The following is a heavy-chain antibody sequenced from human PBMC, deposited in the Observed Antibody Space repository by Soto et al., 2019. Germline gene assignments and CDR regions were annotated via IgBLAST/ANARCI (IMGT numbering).Heavy chain of an antibody. Sequence: ASVKVSCKTSGYTFTSYGISWVRQAPGQGLEWMGWITTDKGKTTYAQKFQGRVTMTTNTSTSTAYMELRSLRFDDTAVYYCAREDRDRETGLVPAAIDGMDVWG. CDR2: ITTDKGKT. CDR3: AREDRDRETGLVPAAIDGMDV. CDR1: GYTFTSYG. D-gene: IGHD2-2*01. J-gene: IGHJ6*02. V-gene: IGHV1-18*01.